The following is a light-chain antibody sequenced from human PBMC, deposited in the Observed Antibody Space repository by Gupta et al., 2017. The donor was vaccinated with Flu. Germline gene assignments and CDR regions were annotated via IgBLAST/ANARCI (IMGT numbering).Light chain of an antibody. Sequence: PSFLSASVGDRVTITCRASQGISSRLAWYQHEPGKAPKLLIHTASTLQSGVPSRFSGSGSGTDFTLTIDSLQPEDFATYYCQQRNSYPITFGQGTRMEIK. CDR2: TAS. J-gene: IGKJ5*01. CDR1: QGISSR. CDR3: QQRNSYPIT. V-gene: IGKV1-9*01.